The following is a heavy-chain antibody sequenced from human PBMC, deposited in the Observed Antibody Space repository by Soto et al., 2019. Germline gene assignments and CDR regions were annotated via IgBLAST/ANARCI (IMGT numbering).Heavy chain of an antibody. V-gene: IGHV4-34*01. CDR1: GGSFSGYY. CDR3: ARAYGYCSSTSCYPLDY. D-gene: IGHD2-2*01. Sequence: QVQLQQWGAGLLKPSETLSLTCAVYGGSFSGYYWSWIRQPPGKGLEWIGEINHSGSTNYNPSLKSRVTISVDTSKNQFSLKLSSVTAADTAVYYCARAYGYCSSTSCYPLDYWGQGTLVTVSS. CDR2: INHSGST. J-gene: IGHJ4*02.